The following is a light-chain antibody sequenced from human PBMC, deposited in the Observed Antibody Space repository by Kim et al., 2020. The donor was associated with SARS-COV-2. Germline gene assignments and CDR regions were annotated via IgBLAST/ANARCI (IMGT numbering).Light chain of an antibody. Sequence: GQSITISCTGTSRDVGGYNYVSWYQQHPGKAPKLMIYDVSNRPSGVSNRFSGSKSGNTASLTISGLQAEDEADYYCSSYTTSRTRVFGGGTQLTVL. J-gene: IGLJ2*01. CDR3: SSYTTSRTRV. CDR1: SRDVGGYNY. CDR2: DVS. V-gene: IGLV2-14*03.